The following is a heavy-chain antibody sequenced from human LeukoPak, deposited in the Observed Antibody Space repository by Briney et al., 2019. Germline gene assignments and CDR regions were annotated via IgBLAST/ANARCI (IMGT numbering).Heavy chain of an antibody. V-gene: IGHV1-18*01. CDR1: GYTFTSYG. J-gene: IGHJ6*03. CDR3: ARGYYGSGSYYNSGYYYYYMDV. D-gene: IGHD3-10*01. CDR2: ISAYNGNT. Sequence: ASVKVSCKASGYTFTSYGISWVRQAPGQGLEWMGWISAYNGNTNYAQKLQGRVTMTTDTSTSTAYMELRSLRSDDTAVYCCARGYYGSGSYYNSGYYYYYMDVWGKGTTVTVSS.